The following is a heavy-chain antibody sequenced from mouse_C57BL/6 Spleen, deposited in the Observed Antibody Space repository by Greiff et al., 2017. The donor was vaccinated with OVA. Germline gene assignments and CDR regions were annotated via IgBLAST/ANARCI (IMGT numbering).Heavy chain of an antibody. D-gene: IGHD1-1*01. CDR2: IYPGSGNT. CDR1: GYSFTSYY. CDR3: ADYYGSILFAY. J-gene: IGHJ3*01. V-gene: IGHV1-66*01. Sequence: VQLQQSGPELVKPGASVKISCKASGYSFTSYYIHWVKQRPGQGLEWIGWIYPGSGNTKYNEKFKGKATLTADTSSSTAYMQLSSLTSEDSAVYYCADYYGSILFAYWGQGTLVTVSA.